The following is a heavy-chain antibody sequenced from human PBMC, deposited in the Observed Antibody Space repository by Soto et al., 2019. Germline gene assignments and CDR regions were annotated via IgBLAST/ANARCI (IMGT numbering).Heavy chain of an antibody. CDR1: GFTFSSYS. CDR3: GGDLWLRRRNRTVENYYYYYGMDV. D-gene: IGHD5-12*01. V-gene: IGHV3-21*01. Sequence: EVQLVESGGGLVKPGGSLRLSCAASGFTFSSYSMNWVRQAPGKGLEWVSSISSSSSYIYYADSVKGRFTISRDNAKNSLYLQMNSLRAEDTAVYYCGGDLWLRRRNRTVENYYYYYGMDVWGQGTTVTVSS. CDR2: ISSSSSYI. J-gene: IGHJ6*02.